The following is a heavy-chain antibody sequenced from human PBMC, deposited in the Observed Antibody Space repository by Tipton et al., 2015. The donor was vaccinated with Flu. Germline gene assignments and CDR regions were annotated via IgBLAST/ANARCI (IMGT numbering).Heavy chain of an antibody. CDR3: ARVPFGDGYDYYFDF. V-gene: IGHV4-61*01. D-gene: IGHD5-24*01. J-gene: IGHJ4*02. CDR1: GDSVSSGRYY. Sequence: TLSLTCTVSGDSVSSGRYYWSWLRQTPGKGLEWIGYIYYSGSTTCNPSLRTRVNISIDTSKKQFSLEVSSVITADTAMYYCARVPFGDGYDYYFDFWGQGILVTVSS. CDR2: IYYSGST.